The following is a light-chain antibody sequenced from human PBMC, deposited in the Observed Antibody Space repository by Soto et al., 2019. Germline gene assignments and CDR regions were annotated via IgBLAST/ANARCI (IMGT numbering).Light chain of an antibody. J-gene: IGLJ2*01. V-gene: IGLV2-14*01. Sequence: QSVLTQPASVSGSPGQSITISCTGTSSDVGGYNYVSWYQHHPGKAPKLMIYEVSNRPSGVSNRFSGSKSGNTASLTISGLQAEDEADYHCSSYISSSSLVVFGGGTKVTVL. CDR2: EVS. CDR3: SSYISSSSLVV. CDR1: SSDVGGYNY.